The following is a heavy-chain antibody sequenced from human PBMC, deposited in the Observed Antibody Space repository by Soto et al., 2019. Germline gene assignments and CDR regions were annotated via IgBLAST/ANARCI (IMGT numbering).Heavy chain of an antibody. CDR2: IQYRGST. J-gene: IGHJ5*02. D-gene: IGHD3-22*01. V-gene: IGHV4-39*07. CDR3: ARDRGNYYDSSGYSNWFDP. Sequence: SETLSLTCTVSDDSITSGAYYWGLIRQPPGKGLEWIGTIQYRGSTYYNPSLKSRVTMSLDTSKNQYSLRLSSVTAADTAVYYCARDRGNYYDSSGYSNWFDPWGQGTLVTVSS. CDR1: DDSITSGAYY.